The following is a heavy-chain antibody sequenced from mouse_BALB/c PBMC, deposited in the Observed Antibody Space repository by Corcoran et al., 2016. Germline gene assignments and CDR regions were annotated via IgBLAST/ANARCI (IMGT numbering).Heavy chain of an antibody. CDR2: IDPANGNT. J-gene: IGHJ2*01. V-gene: IGHV14-3*02. D-gene: IGHD1-1*01. CDR1: GFNIKDTY. CDR3: ARRGDYGSNYLDY. Sequence: EVQLQQSGAELVKPGASVKLSCTASGFNIKDTYMHWVKQRPEQGLEWIGRIDPANGNTKYDPKFQGKATITADTSSNTAYLQLSSLTSEDTAVYYCARRGDYGSNYLDYWGQGTTLTVSS.